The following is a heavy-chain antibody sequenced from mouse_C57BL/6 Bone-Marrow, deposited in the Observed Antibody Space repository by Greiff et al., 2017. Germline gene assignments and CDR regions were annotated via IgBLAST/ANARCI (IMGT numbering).Heavy chain of an antibody. CDR2: ISNGGGST. V-gene: IGHV5-12*01. CDR1: GFTFSDYY. Sequence: EVMLVESGGGLVQPGGSLKLSCAASGFTFSDYYMYWVRQTPEKRLEWVAYISNGGGSTYYPDTVKGRFTISRDNAKNTLYLQMSRLKSEDTAMYYCARQMEFITTVVANWYFDVWGTGTTVTVSS. J-gene: IGHJ1*03. D-gene: IGHD1-1*01. CDR3: ARQMEFITTVVANWYFDV.